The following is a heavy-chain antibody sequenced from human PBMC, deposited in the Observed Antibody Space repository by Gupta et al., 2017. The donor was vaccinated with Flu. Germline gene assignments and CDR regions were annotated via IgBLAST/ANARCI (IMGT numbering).Heavy chain of an antibody. Sequence: SYDGENTYYTDSVNGRFTISRDNSRNTLYLQMDSLIPDDTAIYYCGKPASCGTPPSYYVDSWGQGTLVTVSS. D-gene: IGHD6-25*01. CDR3: GKPASCGTPPSYYVDS. J-gene: IGHJ4*02. V-gene: IGHV3-30-3*02. CDR2: SYDGENT.